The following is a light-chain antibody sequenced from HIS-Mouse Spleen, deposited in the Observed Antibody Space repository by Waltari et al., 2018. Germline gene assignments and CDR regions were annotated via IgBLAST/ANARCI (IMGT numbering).Light chain of an antibody. CDR3: YSAADNNLV. Sequence: SYELTQPSSVSVSPGQTARSTCSGDVLAKKYDRWFQQKPGQAPVLVIYKDSERPSGIPERFSGSSSWTTVTLTISGAQVEDEADYYCYSAADNNLVFGGGTKLTVL. J-gene: IGLJ3*02. V-gene: IGLV3-27*01. CDR2: KDS. CDR1: VLAKKY.